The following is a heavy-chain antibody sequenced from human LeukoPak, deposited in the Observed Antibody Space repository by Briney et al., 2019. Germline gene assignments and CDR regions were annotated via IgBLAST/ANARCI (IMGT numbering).Heavy chain of an antibody. Sequence: SETLSLTCAVSGGSISSISYYWAWIRQPPGKGLEWIGTIYYSGSTYHNLSLKSRVTMSVDTSRNQFSLKLSSVDAADTAVYYCAKAGVRYFDSSGLYAFDFWGQGTTVTVSS. CDR1: GGSISSISYY. D-gene: IGHD3-22*01. CDR2: IYYSGST. V-gene: IGHV4-39*01. CDR3: AKAGVRYFDSSGLYAFDF. J-gene: IGHJ3*01.